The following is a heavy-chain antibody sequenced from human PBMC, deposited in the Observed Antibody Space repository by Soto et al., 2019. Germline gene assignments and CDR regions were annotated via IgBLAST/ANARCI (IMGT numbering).Heavy chain of an antibody. CDR3: ARGGNYNLDY. V-gene: IGHV3-11*06. J-gene: IGHJ4*02. D-gene: IGHD3-9*01. Sequence: QVQLVESGGGLVKPGGSLRLSCAASGFTFSDYYMAWLRQAPGKGLEWVSYISSSSTYTTYADSVKGRCTISRDNTKNSLYLQMNSLRAEDTAVYYCARGGNYNLDYWGQGILVTVSS. CDR2: ISSSSTYT. CDR1: GFTFSDYY.